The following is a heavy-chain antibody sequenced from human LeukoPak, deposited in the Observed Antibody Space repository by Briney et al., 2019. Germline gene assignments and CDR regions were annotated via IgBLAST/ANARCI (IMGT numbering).Heavy chain of an antibody. CDR2: ISYEESNK. CDR1: GFTFSSYG. D-gene: IGHD3-22*01. Sequence: PGGSLRLSCAASGFTFSSYGMHWVRQAPGKGLEWVAVISYEESNKYYADSVKGRFTISRDNSKNTLYLQMNSLRAEDTAVYYCAKEDVNYYDSSGYFGDAFDIWGQGTMVTVSS. J-gene: IGHJ3*02. V-gene: IGHV3-30*18. CDR3: AKEDVNYYDSSGYFGDAFDI.